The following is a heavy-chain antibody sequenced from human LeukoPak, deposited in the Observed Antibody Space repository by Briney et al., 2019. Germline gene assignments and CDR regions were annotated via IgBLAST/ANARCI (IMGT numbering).Heavy chain of an antibody. Sequence: GGSLRLSCAASGFTFSSYAVSWVRQAPGKGLERVSGITASGDNTYYADSVKGRFNISRDNSKSTLYLQMNSLRAGDTAVYYCARDRGRYYMDVWGKGTTVTISS. CDR2: ITASGDNT. J-gene: IGHJ6*03. V-gene: IGHV3-23*01. CDR3: ARDRGRYYMDV. D-gene: IGHD6-25*01. CDR1: GFTFSSYA.